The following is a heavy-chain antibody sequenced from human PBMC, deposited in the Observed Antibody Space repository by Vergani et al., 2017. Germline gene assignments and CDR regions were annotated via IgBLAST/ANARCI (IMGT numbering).Heavy chain of an antibody. Sequence: QVQLVESGGGVVQPGRSLRLSCAASGFTFNQYGMHWVRQAPGKGLEWVAVTWYEGNNKQYADSVKGRFTISRDNSKSTMYLQMNSLSAGDTAVYYCAKANPRNSGYDYLYYYHAMDVWGQGTTVTVSS. CDR3: AKANPRNSGYDYLYYYHAMDV. D-gene: IGHD5-12*01. V-gene: IGHV3-33*06. CDR2: TWYEGNNK. CDR1: GFTFNQYG. J-gene: IGHJ6*02.